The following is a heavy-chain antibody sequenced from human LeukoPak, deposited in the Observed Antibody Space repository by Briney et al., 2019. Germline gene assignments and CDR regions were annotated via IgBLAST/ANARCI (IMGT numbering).Heavy chain of an antibody. Sequence: GGSLRLSCAVSGFSLSDHYMDWVRQGPGKGLEWIARSRNKQNSYTTVYAASVKDRFTISRDPSKDSLYLQMNSLKSEDTALYYCVRGYNSFDTSGQGTAVPVSS. V-gene: IGHV3-72*01. CDR2: SRNKQNSYTT. J-gene: IGHJ3*02. CDR3: VRGYNSFDT. D-gene: IGHD2-2*02. CDR1: GFSLSDHY.